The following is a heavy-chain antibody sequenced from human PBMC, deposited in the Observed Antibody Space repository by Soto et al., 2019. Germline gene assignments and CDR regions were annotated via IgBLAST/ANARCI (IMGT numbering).Heavy chain of an antibody. CDR2: IYHTGNT. V-gene: IGHV4-30-4*01. CDR3: AIEPLDGMDV. J-gene: IGHJ6*02. CDR1: GGSVNTGDNY. Sequence: QVQLHQSGPGLVKPSQTLSLECTVIGGSVNTGDNYWSWVRQSPGRGLELIGYIYHTGNTFYNPALENRVTMSVDASKNQFSLTLTSVTAADTADYFCAIEPLDGMDVWGQVTNVTVSS.